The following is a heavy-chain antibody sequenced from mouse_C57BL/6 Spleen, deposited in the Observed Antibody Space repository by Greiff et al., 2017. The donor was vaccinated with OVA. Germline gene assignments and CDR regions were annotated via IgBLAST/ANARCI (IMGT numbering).Heavy chain of an antibody. J-gene: IGHJ4*01. Sequence: EVKLVESGGGLVKPGGSLKLSCAASGFTFSSYAMSWVRQTPEKRLEWVATISDGGSYTYYPDNVKGRFTISRDNAKNNLYLQMSHLKSEDTAMYYCARGTAVMDYWGQGTSVTVSS. CDR3: ARGTAVMDY. CDR1: GFTFSSYA. CDR2: ISDGGSYT. V-gene: IGHV5-4*03. D-gene: IGHD3-1*01.